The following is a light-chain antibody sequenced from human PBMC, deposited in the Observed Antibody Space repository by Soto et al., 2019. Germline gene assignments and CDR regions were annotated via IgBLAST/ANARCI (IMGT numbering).Light chain of an antibody. CDR2: GES. CDR3: QQYGSSPPT. Sequence: DIQLTQSPSFLSASVGDRVSITCRASQGISSFLAWYQQKPGKAPKLLIYGESSRATGIPDRFSGSGSGTDFTLTISRLEPEDFAVYHCQQYGSSPPTFGQGTKVEIK. V-gene: IGKV1-9*01. J-gene: IGKJ1*01. CDR1: QGISSF.